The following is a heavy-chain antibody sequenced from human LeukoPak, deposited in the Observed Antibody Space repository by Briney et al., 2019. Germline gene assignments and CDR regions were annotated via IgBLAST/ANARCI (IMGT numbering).Heavy chain of an antibody. J-gene: IGHJ6*03. Sequence: PGGSLRLSCAASGFTFSSFEMNWVRQAPGKGLEWVSHISSSGTIIYDADSVKGRFTISRDNAKNSLYLQMNSLRVEDTAVYYCAKGSGSYSRYYYYYMDVWGKGTTVTVSS. CDR3: AKGSGSYSRYYYYYMDV. CDR2: ISSSGTII. V-gene: IGHV3-48*03. D-gene: IGHD3-10*01. CDR1: GFTFSSFE.